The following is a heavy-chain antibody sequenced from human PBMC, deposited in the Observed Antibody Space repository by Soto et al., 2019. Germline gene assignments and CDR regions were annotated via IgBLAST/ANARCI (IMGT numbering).Heavy chain of an antibody. Sequence: PGGSRRRSWAASGFIFTNYAMNWGRQAPGKGLEWVSVIGGRGNSAYYADSVQGRFTISRDNSKNTLSLQMSSLTADDTAIYYCVREGRGSFDFWGRGTMVTVSS. V-gene: IGHV3-23*01. CDR1: GFIFTNYA. CDR3: VREGRGSFDF. CDR2: IGGRGNSA. D-gene: IGHD5-12*01. J-gene: IGHJ3*01.